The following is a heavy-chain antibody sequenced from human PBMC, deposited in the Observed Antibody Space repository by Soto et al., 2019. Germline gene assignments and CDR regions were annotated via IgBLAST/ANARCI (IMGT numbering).Heavy chain of an antibody. CDR1: GYSFTSYW. CDR2: IYPGDSGT. CDR3: ARVIAARPVAAAVTSYYYGMEV. J-gene: IGHJ6*02. Sequence: GESLKISCKGSGYSFTSYWIGCVRQMPGRGLEWMGIIYPGDSGTRYSPSFQGQVTISADKPIRTAYLQWSSLKASDTAMYYCARVIAARPVAAAVTSYYYGMEVWGQGTTVTVSS. D-gene: IGHD6-13*01. V-gene: IGHV5-51*01.